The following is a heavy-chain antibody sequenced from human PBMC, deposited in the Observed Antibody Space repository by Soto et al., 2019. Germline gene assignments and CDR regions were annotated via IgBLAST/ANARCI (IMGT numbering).Heavy chain of an antibody. J-gene: IGHJ3*02. Sequence: PETLSLTCTVSGGSISSSSYYWGWIRQPPGKGLEWIGSIYYSGSTYYNPSLKSRVTISVDTSKNQFSLKLSSVTAADTAVYYCASSGVDAFDIWGQGTMVTVSS. D-gene: IGHD6-19*01. CDR1: GGSISSSSYY. V-gene: IGHV4-39*01. CDR2: IYYSGST. CDR3: ASSGVDAFDI.